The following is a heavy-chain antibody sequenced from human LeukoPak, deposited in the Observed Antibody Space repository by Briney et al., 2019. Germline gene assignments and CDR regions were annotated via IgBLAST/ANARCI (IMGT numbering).Heavy chain of an antibody. J-gene: IGHJ6*02. Sequence: PGGSLRLSCAASGLTFSSYAMSWVRRAPGKGLEWVSAISSNGGGTYYADSVKGRFTISRDNAKNTLYLQMNSLRDEDTAVYYCARDQNNYYGMDVWGQGTTVTVS. V-gene: IGHV3-23*01. CDR2: ISSNGGGT. CDR3: ARDQNNYYGMDV. CDR1: GLTFSSYA. D-gene: IGHD2/OR15-2a*01.